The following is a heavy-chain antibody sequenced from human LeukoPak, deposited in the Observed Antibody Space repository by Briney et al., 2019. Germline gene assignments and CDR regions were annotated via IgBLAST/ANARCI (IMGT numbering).Heavy chain of an antibody. CDR2: IYYSGST. D-gene: IGHD3-22*01. Sequence: SETLSLTCTVSGGPISSYYWSWIRQPPGKGREWIGYIYYSGSTNYNPSLKSRVTISVDTSKNQFSLKLSSVTAADTAVYYCARGYYDSSGYYPVQLPADYWGQGTLVTVSS. CDR3: ARGYYDSSGYYPVQLPADY. V-gene: IGHV4-59*01. CDR1: GGPISSYY. J-gene: IGHJ4*02.